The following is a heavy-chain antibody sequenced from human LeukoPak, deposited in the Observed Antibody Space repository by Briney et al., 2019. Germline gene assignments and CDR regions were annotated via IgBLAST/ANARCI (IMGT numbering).Heavy chain of an antibody. CDR2: IWYDGSNK. Sequence: GGSLRLSCAASGFSFRTYGMHWVRQAPGKGLEWVAVIWYDGSNKNYADSVKGRFTISRDNSKNTLSLQMNSLRAEDTAIYYCVRDGYSGSWYDYWGQGTLVTVSS. CDR3: VRDGYSGSWYDY. D-gene: IGHD6-13*01. V-gene: IGHV3-33*01. J-gene: IGHJ4*02. CDR1: GFSFRTYG.